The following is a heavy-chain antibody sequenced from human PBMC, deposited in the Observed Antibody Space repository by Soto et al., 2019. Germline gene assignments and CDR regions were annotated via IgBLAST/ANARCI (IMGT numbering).Heavy chain of an antibody. CDR2: IDPSDSYT. D-gene: IGHD1-1*01. Sequence: GESLKISCKGSGYSFTSYWISWVRQMPGKGLEWMGRIDPSDSYTNYSPSFQGHVTISADKSISTAYLQWSSLKASDTAMPYCATTDAFPHHQGYCGPGTLFTAYS. CDR1: GYSFTSYW. CDR3: ATTDAFPHHQGY. J-gene: IGHJ4*02. V-gene: IGHV5-10-1*01.